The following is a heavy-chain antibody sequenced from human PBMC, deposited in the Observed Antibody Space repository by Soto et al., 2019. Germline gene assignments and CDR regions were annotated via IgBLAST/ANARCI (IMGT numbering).Heavy chain of an antibody. CDR2: IYPDDSDT. CDR3: ARQLLGSGSYYFVS. CDR1: GFSFTSYW. Sequence: GESLKISCKGSGFSFTSYWIGWVRQMSGKGLEWMGIIYPDDSDTRYSPSFQGQVTISADKSISTAYLQWSSLKASDTAMYYCARQLLGSGSYYFVSWGQGTLVTVSS. D-gene: IGHD3-10*02. J-gene: IGHJ4*02. V-gene: IGHV5-51*01.